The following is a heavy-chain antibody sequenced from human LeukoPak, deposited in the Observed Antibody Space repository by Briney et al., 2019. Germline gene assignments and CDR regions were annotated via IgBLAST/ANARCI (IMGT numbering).Heavy chain of an antibody. CDR2: IYYSGST. V-gene: IGHV4-39*07. D-gene: IGHD6-13*01. Sequence: SETLSLTCTVSGGSISSSSYYWGWIRQPPGKGLEWIGSIYYSGSTYYNPSLKSRVTISVDTSKNQFSLRLSSVTAADTAVYYCARDSFSSSWPKWFDPWGQGILVAVSS. CDR3: ARDSFSSSWPKWFDP. J-gene: IGHJ5*02. CDR1: GGSISSSSYY.